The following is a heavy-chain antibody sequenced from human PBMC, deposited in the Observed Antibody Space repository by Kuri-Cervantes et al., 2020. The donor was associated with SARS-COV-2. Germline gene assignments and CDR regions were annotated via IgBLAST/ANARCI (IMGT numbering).Heavy chain of an antibody. D-gene: IGHD6-13*01. J-gene: IGHJ4*02. CDR1: GGSFSNGRFY. CDR3: ARRQAGAGTTPDF. V-gene: IGHV4-61*09. Sequence: LRLSCTVPGGSFSNGRFYWSWIRQPVGKGPEWIGHIYEPESTYYNPSLTSRVTMSMDTSKNQFSLRLNSVTAADTAVYYCARRQAGAGTTPDFWGPGILVTVSS. CDR2: IYEPEST.